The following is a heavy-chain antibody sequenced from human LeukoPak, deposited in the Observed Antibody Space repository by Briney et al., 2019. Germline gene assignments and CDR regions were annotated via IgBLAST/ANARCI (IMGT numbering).Heavy chain of an antibody. V-gene: IGHV1-8*01. Sequence: ASVKVSCKASGYTFTSYDINWVRQATGQGLEWMGWMNPNSGNTGYAQKFQGRVTMTRNTSISTAYMELSSLRSEDTAVYYCVREICSSTSCYGNYYYGMDVWGQGTTVTVSS. D-gene: IGHD2-2*01. J-gene: IGHJ6*02. CDR2: MNPNSGNT. CDR1: GYTFTSYD. CDR3: VREICSSTSCYGNYYYGMDV.